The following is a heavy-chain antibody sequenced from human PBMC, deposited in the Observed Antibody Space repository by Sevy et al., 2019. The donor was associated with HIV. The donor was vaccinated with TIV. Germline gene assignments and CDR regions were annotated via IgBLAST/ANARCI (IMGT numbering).Heavy chain of an antibody. CDR2: IYYSGST. V-gene: IGHV4-59*01. CDR3: AGVEGGSLNFDY. J-gene: IGHJ4*02. Sequence: SETLSLTCTVSGGSISSYYWSWIRQPPGKGLEWIGYIYYSGSTNYNPSLKSRVTISVDTSKNQFSLKLSSVTAADTAVYYCAGVEGGSLNFDYWGQGTLVTVSS. D-gene: IGHD3-16*01. CDR1: GGSISSYY.